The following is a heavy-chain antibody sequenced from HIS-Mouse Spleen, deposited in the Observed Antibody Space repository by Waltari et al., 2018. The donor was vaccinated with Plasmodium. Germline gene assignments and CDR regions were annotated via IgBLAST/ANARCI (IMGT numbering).Heavy chain of an antibody. CDR2: IYSGGST. J-gene: IGHJ4*02. CDR3: ATPRVGGSYFDY. D-gene: IGHD1-26*01. CDR1: GFTVSSNY. V-gene: IGHV3-66*01. Sequence: EVQLVESGGGLVQPGGSLRLSCAASGFTVSSNYMSWVRQAPGKGVEWVSVIYSGGSTYYADSEKGRFTTSRDNAKNTLYLQMNSLRAEDTAVYYCATPRVGGSYFDYWGQGTLVTVSS.